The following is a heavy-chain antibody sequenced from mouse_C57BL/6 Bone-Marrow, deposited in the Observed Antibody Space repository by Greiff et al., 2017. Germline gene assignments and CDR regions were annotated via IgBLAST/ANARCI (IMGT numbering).Heavy chain of an antibody. CDR3: ARPYYSNYWYFDV. J-gene: IGHJ1*03. Sequence: QVQLQQSGAELVKPGASVKMSCKASGYTFTSYWITWVKQRPGQGLEWIGDIYPGSGSTNYNEKFKSKATLTVDTASSTAYMQLSRLTSEDSAVYYCARPYYSNYWYFDVWGTGTTVTVSS. CDR1: GYTFTSYW. CDR2: IYPGSGST. V-gene: IGHV1-55*01. D-gene: IGHD2-5*01.